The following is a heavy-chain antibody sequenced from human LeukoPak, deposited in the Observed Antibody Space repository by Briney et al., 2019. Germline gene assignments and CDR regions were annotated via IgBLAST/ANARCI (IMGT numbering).Heavy chain of an antibody. J-gene: IGHJ4*02. Sequence: XASGFTFSIYWMXXVRQAPGKGXXWVANIKQDGSEKYYVDPVKGRFTISRDNAKNSVFLQMNSLRVEDTAVYYCATDVAVAGTGYKEDYWGQGTLVTVSS. CDR1: GFTFSIYW. D-gene: IGHD6-19*01. CDR2: IKQDGSEK. V-gene: IGHV3-7*01. CDR3: ATDVAVAGTGYKEDY.